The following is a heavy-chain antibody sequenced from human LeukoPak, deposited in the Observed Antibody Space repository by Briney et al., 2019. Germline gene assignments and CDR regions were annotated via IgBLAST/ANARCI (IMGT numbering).Heavy chain of an antibody. V-gene: IGHV4-4*07. Sequence: SETLSLTCTVSGGSLSPYYWNWIRQPAGKGLEWIGRIYSSGTTNYNPSLRSRVSMSVDTSKNQFSLKLSSVIAADTAVYYCAREGGYCNSGYCYISLDYWGQGALLTVSS. CDR3: AREGGYCNSGYCYISLDY. J-gene: IGHJ4*02. CDR2: IYSSGTT. D-gene: IGHD2-2*02. CDR1: GGSLSPYY.